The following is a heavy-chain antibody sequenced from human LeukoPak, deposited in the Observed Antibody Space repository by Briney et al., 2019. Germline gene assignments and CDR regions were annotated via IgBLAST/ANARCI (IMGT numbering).Heavy chain of an antibody. CDR2: INPNSGGT. D-gene: IGHD3-10*01. Sequence: ASVKVSCKASGYTFTGYYMHWVRQAPGQGLEWMGWINPNSGGTNYAQKFQGRVTMTRDTSISTAYMELSRLRSDDTAGYYCARALFTMVRGGGKNPDYWGQGTLVTVSS. V-gene: IGHV1-2*02. J-gene: IGHJ4*02. CDR3: ARALFTMVRGGGKNPDY. CDR1: GYTFTGYY.